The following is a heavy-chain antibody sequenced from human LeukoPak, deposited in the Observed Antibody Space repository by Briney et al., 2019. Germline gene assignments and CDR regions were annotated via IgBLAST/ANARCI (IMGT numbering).Heavy chain of an antibody. CDR3: ARGPDITIFGVVILDV. J-gene: IGHJ6*04. CDR2: ISSSSSYI. CDR1: GFTFSSYS. D-gene: IGHD3-3*01. V-gene: IGHV3-21*01. Sequence: GGSLRLSCAASGFTFSSYSMNWVRQAPGKGMEWVSSISSSSSYIYYADSVKGRFTISRDNAKNSLYLQMNSLRAEDTAVYYCARGPDITIFGVVILDVWGKGTTVTVSS.